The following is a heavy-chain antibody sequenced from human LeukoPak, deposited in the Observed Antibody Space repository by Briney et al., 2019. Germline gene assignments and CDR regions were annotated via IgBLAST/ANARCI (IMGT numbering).Heavy chain of an antibody. Sequence: ASVKVSCKASGYTFTSYGISWVRQAPGQGLEWMGWINADNGNTNYAQKLQGRVTMTTDTSTNTAYMELRSLRSDDTAVYYCARAHYYDSTRGRYAFDIWGQGTMVTVSS. CDR1: GYTFTSYG. V-gene: IGHV1-18*01. CDR2: INADNGNT. CDR3: ARAHYYDSTRGRYAFDI. D-gene: IGHD3-22*01. J-gene: IGHJ3*02.